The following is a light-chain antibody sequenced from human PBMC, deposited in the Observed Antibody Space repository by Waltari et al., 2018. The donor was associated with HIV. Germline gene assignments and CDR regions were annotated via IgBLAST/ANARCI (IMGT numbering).Light chain of an antibody. CDR2: EVT. Sequence: QSALTQPPSASGSPGQSVTISCTGTSSDVGGYNFVSWYQQHPGKAPKLMIFEVTKRPPGVPARFSGSKTGNTASLTVSGLQADDEADYYCSSYAGSNNLVFGGGTKLTVL. V-gene: IGLV2-8*01. CDR3: SSYAGSNNLV. J-gene: IGLJ2*01. CDR1: SSDVGGYNF.